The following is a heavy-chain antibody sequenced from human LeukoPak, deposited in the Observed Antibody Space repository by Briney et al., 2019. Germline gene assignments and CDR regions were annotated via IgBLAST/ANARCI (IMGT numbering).Heavy chain of an antibody. V-gene: IGHV4-39*07. J-gene: IGHJ3*01. Sequence: SETLSLTCTVACGSISSSSYYWGWIRPPPGKGLEWIGSIYHSGSTYYNPSLKSRVTISVDTSKNQVSLKLSSVTAADTAVYYCARDLNWNYLSDAFDVWGQGTMVTVSS. CDR3: ARDLNWNYLSDAFDV. CDR2: IYHSGST. D-gene: IGHD1-7*01. CDR1: CGSISSSSYY.